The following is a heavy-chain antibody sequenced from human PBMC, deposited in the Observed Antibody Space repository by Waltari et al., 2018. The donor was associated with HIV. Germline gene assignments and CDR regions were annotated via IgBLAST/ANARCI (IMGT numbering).Heavy chain of an antibody. V-gene: IGHV3-30*03. CDR2: ILYDESSK. D-gene: IGHD5-18*01. Sequence: QVQVVESGGGVVQPGRSLGLSCVASGFTFRTYGMPWVRQAPGKGLEWVALILYDESSKYYADSVRGRFTISRDNSKNTLYLQMDSLTTEDTAVYYCTRRLDNYGVLFDYWGQGTPVTVSS. CDR3: TRRLDNYGVLFDY. CDR1: GFTFRTYG. J-gene: IGHJ4*02.